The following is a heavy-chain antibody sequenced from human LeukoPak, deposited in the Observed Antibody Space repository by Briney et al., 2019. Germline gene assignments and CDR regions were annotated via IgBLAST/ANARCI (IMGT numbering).Heavy chain of an antibody. CDR3: ARGYYSSSRFDS. CDR2: ISGSGGST. V-gene: IGHV3-23*01. D-gene: IGHD6-13*01. J-gene: IGHJ4*02. Sequence: GGSLRLSCGASGFTFSSYAMSWVRQAPGKGLEWVSVISGSGGSTNYADSVKGRFTISRDNAENTLYMRMNSLRPEDTAVYYCARGYYSSSRFDSWGQGTLVTVSS. CDR1: GFTFSSYA.